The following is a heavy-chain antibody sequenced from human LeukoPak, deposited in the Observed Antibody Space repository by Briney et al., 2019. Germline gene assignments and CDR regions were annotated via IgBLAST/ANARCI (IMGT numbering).Heavy chain of an antibody. D-gene: IGHD5-12*01. CDR1: GYTFTGYY. CDR2: INPNSDGT. CDR3: ASHNSGYDSAPFDY. J-gene: IGHJ4*02. V-gene: IGHV1-2*06. Sequence: ASVKVSCKASGYTFTGYYMHRVRQAPGQGLEWMGRINPNSDGTNYAQKFQGRVTMTRDTSISTAYMELSRLRSDDTAVYYCASHNSGYDSAPFDYWGQGTLVTVSS.